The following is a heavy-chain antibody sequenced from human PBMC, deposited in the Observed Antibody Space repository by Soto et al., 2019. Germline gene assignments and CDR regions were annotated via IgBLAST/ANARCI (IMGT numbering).Heavy chain of an antibody. CDR1: GVSLRSRGVG. Sequence: SGTTMLNPRLALTLTCIFSGVSLRSRGVGVGWIRQPPGKALEWLGFIYWNDDKRYSPSLKSRLTITKDTSKNQVVLTMTNMDPVDTATYYCAERGSSGWYGWFDPWGQGTLVTVSS. CDR2: IYWNDDK. D-gene: IGHD6-19*01. V-gene: IGHV2-5*01. CDR3: AERGSSGWYGWFDP. J-gene: IGHJ5*02.